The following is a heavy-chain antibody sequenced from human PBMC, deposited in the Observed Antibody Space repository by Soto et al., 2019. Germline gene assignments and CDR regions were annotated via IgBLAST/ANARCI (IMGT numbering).Heavy chain of an antibody. CDR2: INPSGGST. Sequence: ASVKVSCKASGYTFTSYYMHWVRQAPGQGLEWMGIINPSGGSTSYAQKFQGRVTMTRDTSTSIVYMELSSLRSEDTAVYYCARKLGYCTNGVCLPYYFDYWGQGTLVTVSS. D-gene: IGHD2-8*01. V-gene: IGHV1-46*01. CDR1: GYTFTSYY. J-gene: IGHJ4*02. CDR3: ARKLGYCTNGVCLPYYFDY.